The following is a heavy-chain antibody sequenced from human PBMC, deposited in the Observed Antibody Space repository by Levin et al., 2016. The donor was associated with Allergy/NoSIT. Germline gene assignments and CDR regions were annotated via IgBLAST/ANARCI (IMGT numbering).Heavy chain of an antibody. CDR3: ASGITIHEANYYGMDV. CDR2: IIPIFGTA. Sequence: WVRQAPGQGLEWMGGIIPIFGTANYAQKFQGRVTITADESTSTAYMELSSLRSEDTAVYYCASGITIHEANYYGMDVWGQGTTVTVSS. J-gene: IGHJ6*02. D-gene: IGHD3-3*01. V-gene: IGHV1-69*01.